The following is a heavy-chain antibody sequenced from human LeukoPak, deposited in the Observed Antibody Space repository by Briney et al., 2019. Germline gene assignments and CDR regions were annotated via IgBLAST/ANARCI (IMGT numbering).Heavy chain of an antibody. Sequence: SETLSLTCTVSGGSINSSSYYWGWIRQPPGKGLEWIGNIYYSGSTYYNPSLKSRVTISVDTSKNQFSLKLSSVTAADTAVYYCARHIVYDILTGYGDWFDPWDQGTLVTVSS. CDR2: IYYSGST. D-gene: IGHD3-9*01. V-gene: IGHV4-39*01. J-gene: IGHJ5*02. CDR3: ARHIVYDILTGYGDWFDP. CDR1: GGSINSSSYY.